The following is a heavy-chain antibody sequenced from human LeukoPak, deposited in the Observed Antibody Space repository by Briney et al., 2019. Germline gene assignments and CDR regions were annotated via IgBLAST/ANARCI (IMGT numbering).Heavy chain of an antibody. J-gene: IGHJ4*02. CDR3: ARTPTYYFDY. CDR2: IKQDGSEK. V-gene: IGHV3-7*01. Sequence: PGGSLRLSCAASGFTFSSYAMSWVRQAPGKGLEWVANIKQDGSEKYYVDSVKGRFTISRDNAKNSLYLQMNSLRAEDTAAYYCARTPTYYFDYWGQGTLVAVSS. CDR1: GFTFSSYA.